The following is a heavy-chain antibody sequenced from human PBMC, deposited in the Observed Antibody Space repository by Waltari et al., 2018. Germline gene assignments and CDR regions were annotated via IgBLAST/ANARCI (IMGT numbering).Heavy chain of an antibody. Sequence: QVQLQESGPGLVKPSETLSLTCTVSGGSISSYYWSWIRQPAGKGLEWIGRIYTSGSTNYNPSLKSRVTMSVDTSKNQFSLKLSSVTAADTAVYYCARGPQPSSRHIYFDYWGQGTLVTVSS. V-gene: IGHV4-4*07. CDR3: ARGPQPSSRHIYFDY. CDR2: IYTSGST. D-gene: IGHD6-13*01. CDR1: GGSISSYY. J-gene: IGHJ4*02.